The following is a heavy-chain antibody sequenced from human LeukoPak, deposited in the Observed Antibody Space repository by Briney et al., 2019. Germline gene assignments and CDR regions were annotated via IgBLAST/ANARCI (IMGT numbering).Heavy chain of an antibody. CDR2: INTNTGNP. Sequence: ASVKVSCKASGYTFTSYAMNWVRQAPGQGLEWMGWINTNTGNPTYAQGFTGRFVFSLDTSVSTAYLQISSLKAEDTAVYYCARDYYDILTARDWFDPWGQGTLVTASS. CDR3: ARDYYDILTARDWFDP. V-gene: IGHV7-4-1*02. J-gene: IGHJ5*02. D-gene: IGHD3-9*01. CDR1: GYTFTSYA.